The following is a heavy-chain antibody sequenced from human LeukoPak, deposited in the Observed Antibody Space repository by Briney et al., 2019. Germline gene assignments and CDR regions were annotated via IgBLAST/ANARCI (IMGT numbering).Heavy chain of an antibody. D-gene: IGHD6-6*01. V-gene: IGHV3-13*01. CDR3: ARDDSSSSGFDY. Sequence: GGSVRLSCAASGFTFSSYDMPWVRQATGKGLEWVSAIGTAGDTYYPGSVKGRFTISRENAKNSLYLQMNSLRAGDTAVYYCARDDSSSSGFDYWGQGTLVTVSS. J-gene: IGHJ4*02. CDR1: GFTFSSYD. CDR2: IGTAGDT.